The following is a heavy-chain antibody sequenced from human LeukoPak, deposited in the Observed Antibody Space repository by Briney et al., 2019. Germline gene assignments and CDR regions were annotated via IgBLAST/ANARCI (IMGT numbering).Heavy chain of an antibody. D-gene: IGHD3/OR15-3a*01. J-gene: IGHJ5*02. V-gene: IGHV4-59*01. CDR1: GGSISSYY. Sequence: SETLSLTCTVSGGSISSYYWSWIRQPPGKGLEWIGYIYYSGSTNYSPSLKSRVTISVDTSKNQFSLKLSSVTAADTAVYYCARRTEGWFDPWGQGTLVTVSS. CDR2: IYYSGST. CDR3: ARRTEGWFDP.